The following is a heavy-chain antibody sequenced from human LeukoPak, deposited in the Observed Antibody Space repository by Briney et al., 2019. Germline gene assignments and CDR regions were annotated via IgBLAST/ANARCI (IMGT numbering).Heavy chain of an antibody. V-gene: IGHV4-59*01. CDR1: GVSISTDY. CDR2: IHYSGST. J-gene: IGHJ4*02. D-gene: IGHD4/OR15-4a*01. CDR3: ARDAGATAY. Sequence: SETLSLTCTVSGVSISTDYWTWVRQPPGERLEWIGYIHYSGSTTYNPSLQSRVTISIDTSKNQFSLRLTSVTSADTAVYYCARDAGATAYWGQGALVTVSS.